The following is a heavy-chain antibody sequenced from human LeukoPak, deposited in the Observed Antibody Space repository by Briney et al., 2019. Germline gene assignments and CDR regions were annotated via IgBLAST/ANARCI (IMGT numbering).Heavy chain of an antibody. CDR3: AREAWESAVAGYYYYYGMGV. Sequence: ASVKVSCKASGYTFTSYYMHWVRQAPGQGLEWMGIINPSGGSTSYAQKFQGRVTMTRDTSTSTVYMELSSLRSEDTAVYYCAREAWESAVAGYYYYYGMGVWGQGTTVTVSS. J-gene: IGHJ6*02. V-gene: IGHV1-46*01. CDR1: GYTFTSYY. CDR2: INPSGGST. D-gene: IGHD6-19*01.